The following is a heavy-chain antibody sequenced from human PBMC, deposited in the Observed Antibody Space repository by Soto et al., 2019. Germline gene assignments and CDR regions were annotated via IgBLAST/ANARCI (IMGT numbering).Heavy chain of an antibody. D-gene: IGHD6-13*01. CDR3: AKGAEIGRSWYENFDY. Sequence: GGSLRLSCAASGFTFSSYAMSWVRQAPGKGLEWVSAISGSGGSTYYADSVKGRFTISRDNSKNTLYLQMNSLRAEDTAVYYCAKGAEIGRSWYENFDYWGQGTLVTFSS. CDR2: ISGSGGST. J-gene: IGHJ4*02. CDR1: GFTFSSYA. V-gene: IGHV3-23*01.